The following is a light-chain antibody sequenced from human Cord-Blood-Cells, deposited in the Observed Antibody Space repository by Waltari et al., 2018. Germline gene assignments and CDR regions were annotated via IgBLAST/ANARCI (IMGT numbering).Light chain of an antibody. Sequence: QSALTQPRSVSGSPGQSVTISCPGTSSDVGGYNYVSWYQQHPGKAPKLMIYDVSKRPSGGPDRFSGSKSGDTASLTISGLQDGDEAEYYCCSYAGSYTWVFGGGTKLTVL. J-gene: IGLJ3*02. CDR3: CSYAGSYTWV. CDR1: SSDVGGYNY. V-gene: IGLV2-11*01. CDR2: DVS.